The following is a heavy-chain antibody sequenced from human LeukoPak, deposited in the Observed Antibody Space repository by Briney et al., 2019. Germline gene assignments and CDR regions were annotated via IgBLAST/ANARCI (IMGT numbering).Heavy chain of an antibody. D-gene: IGHD3-10*01. J-gene: IGHJ4*02. V-gene: IGHV1-69*04. Sequence: ASVKVSCKASGGTFSSYAISWVRQAPGQRLEWMGRIIPSLGIANYAQKFQGRVTITADKSTSTAYMELSSLRSEDTAVYYCAREASYGSGSYYNSGPGERFDYWGQGTLVTVSS. CDR2: IIPSLGIA. CDR3: AREASYGSGSYYNSGPGERFDY. CDR1: GGTFSSYA.